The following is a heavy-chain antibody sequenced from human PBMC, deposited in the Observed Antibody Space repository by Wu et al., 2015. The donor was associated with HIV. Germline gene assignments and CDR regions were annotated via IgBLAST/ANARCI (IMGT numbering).Heavy chain of an antibody. V-gene: IGHV1-8*01. J-gene: IGHJ5*02. Sequence: QVQLEQSGAEVKKPGASVKVSCKTSGYTFTFYDINWVRQAPGERLEWVGWMNANTGNTRYAQKFKGRVTLTRNISISTAYMELSSLTSEDTAVYYCAREDRVLHTDDDTGSLSSFNYFDPWAREP. CDR1: GYTFTFYD. CDR2: MNANTGNT. CDR3: AREDRVLHTDDDTGSLSSFNYFDP. D-gene: IGHD2-8*02.